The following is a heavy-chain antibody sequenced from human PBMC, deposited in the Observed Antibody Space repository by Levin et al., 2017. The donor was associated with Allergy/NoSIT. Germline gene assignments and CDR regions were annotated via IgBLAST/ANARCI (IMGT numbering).Heavy chain of an antibody. V-gene: IGHV5-51*01. Sequence: GESLKISCKGSGYSFITYWIGWVRQMPGKGLECMGIIYPDDSDTRYSPSFQGQVTISADKSISTAYLQWSSLKASDTAMYYCARGFPPPLSEDAFDIWGQGTLVTVSS. CDR3: ARGFPPPLSEDAFDI. J-gene: IGHJ3*02. CDR2: IYPDDSDT. CDR1: GYSFITYW. D-gene: IGHD3-10*01.